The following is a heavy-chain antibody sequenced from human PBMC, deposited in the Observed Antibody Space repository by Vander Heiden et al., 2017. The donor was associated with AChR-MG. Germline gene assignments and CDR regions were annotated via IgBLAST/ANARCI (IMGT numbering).Heavy chain of an antibody. D-gene: IGHD3-3*01. V-gene: IGHV1-69*06. CDR1: GGTFSSYA. CDR2: IIPIFGTA. J-gene: IGHJ4*02. CDR3: ASPPVYDFWSGYQNYYFDY. Sequence: QVQLVQSGAEVKKPGSSVKVSCKASGGTFSSYAISWVRQAPGQGLEWMGGIIPIFGTANYAQKFQGRVTITADKSTSTAYMELSSLRSEDTAVYYCASPPVYDFWSGYQNYYFDYWGQGTLVTVSS.